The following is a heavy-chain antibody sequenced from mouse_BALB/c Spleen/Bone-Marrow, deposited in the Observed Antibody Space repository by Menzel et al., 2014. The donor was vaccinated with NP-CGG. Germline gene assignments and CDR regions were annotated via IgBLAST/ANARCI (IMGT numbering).Heavy chain of an antibody. Sequence: QVQLQQSGAGLARPGASVKMSCKASGYTFTSYTMHWVKQRPGQGLEWIGYINPSSGYTNYNQKFKDKATLTADKSSSTAYMQLSSLTSEDSAVYYCARERNWDSFAYWGQGTLVTASA. CDR2: INPSSGYT. CDR1: GYTFTSYT. D-gene: IGHD4-1*01. J-gene: IGHJ3*01. CDR3: ARERNWDSFAY. V-gene: IGHV1-4*01.